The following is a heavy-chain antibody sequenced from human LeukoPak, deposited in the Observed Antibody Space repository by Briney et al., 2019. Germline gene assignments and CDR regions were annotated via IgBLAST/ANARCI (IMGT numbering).Heavy chain of an antibody. V-gene: IGHV3-11*01. CDR1: GFTFSDHY. Sequence: GGSLRLSCAASGFTFSDHYMSWIRQAPGKVPEWLSYISVGGNDIQYAGPVKGRFTISRDNAKNSVYLQMNSLRPDDTAVYFCSRNAGRGRMTDFWGRGTLVTVSS. J-gene: IGHJ4*02. CDR2: ISVGGNDI. CDR3: SRNAGRGRMTDF. D-gene: IGHD3-10*01.